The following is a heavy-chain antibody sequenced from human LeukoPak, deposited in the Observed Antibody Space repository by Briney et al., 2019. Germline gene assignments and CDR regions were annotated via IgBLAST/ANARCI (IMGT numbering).Heavy chain of an antibody. CDR1: GGTFSSYA. Sequence: ASVKVSCKASGGTFSSYAISCVRQATGQGLEWMGRIIPILGIANYAQKFQGRVTITADKSTSTAYMELSSLRSEDTAVYYCARRIAVAGGWYWGQGTLVTVSS. D-gene: IGHD6-19*01. CDR2: IIPILGIA. V-gene: IGHV1-69*04. CDR3: ARRIAVAGGWY. J-gene: IGHJ4*02.